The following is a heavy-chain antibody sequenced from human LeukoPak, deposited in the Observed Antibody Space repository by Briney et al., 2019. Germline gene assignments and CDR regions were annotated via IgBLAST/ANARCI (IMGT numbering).Heavy chain of an antibody. CDR1: GFTFSSYG. V-gene: IGHV3-30*18. D-gene: IGHD1-26*01. Sequence: GGSLRLSCAASGFTFSSYGMHWVRQAPGKGLEWVALISYDVSNKYYADSVKGRFTISRDNSKNTLYLQMNSLRAEDTAVYYGAKDLKWDLTDGFDYWGQGTLVTVSS. J-gene: IGHJ4*02. CDR2: ISYDVSNK. CDR3: AKDLKWDLTDGFDY.